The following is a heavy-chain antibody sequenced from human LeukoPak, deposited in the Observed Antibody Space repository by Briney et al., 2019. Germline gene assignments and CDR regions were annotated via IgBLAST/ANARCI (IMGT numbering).Heavy chain of an antibody. CDR3: ASLGSNIYYYYYMDV. D-gene: IGHD2/OR15-2a*01. V-gene: IGHV4-59*12. J-gene: IGHJ6*03. CDR2: IYYSGST. CDR1: GGSISSYY. Sequence: PSETLSLTCTVSGGSISSYYWSWIRQPPGKGLEWIGYIYYSGSTYYNPSLKSRVTISVDTSKNQFSLKLSSVTAANTAVYYCASLGSNIYYYYYMDVWGKGTTVTVSS.